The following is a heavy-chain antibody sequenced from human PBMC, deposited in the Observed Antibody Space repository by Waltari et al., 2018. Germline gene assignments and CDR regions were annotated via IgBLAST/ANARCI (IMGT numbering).Heavy chain of an antibody. CDR2: MKSKSDGGTT. CDR3: TTDRYCINGVCYSFDY. J-gene: IGHJ4*02. CDR1: GFTFNNAW. V-gene: IGHV3-15*01. Sequence: EVQLVESGGGLVKPGGSLRLSCAASGFTFNNAWMSWVRQAPGKGLEWVGRMKSKSDGGTTDYAAPVKGRFTISRDDSKNTLYLQMNSLKTEDTAVYYCTTDRYCINGVCYSFDYWGQGTLVTVSS. D-gene: IGHD2-8*01.